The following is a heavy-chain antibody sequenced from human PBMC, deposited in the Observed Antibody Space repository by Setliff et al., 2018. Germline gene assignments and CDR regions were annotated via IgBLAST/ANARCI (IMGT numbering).Heavy chain of an antibody. CDR2: TIPMFGTT. V-gene: IGHV1-69*05. Sequence: SVKVSCKASGGTFSSYGISWVRQAPGQGLEWMGGTIPMFGTTDYARKFQGRLTIITDESTNTAFMQLSSLRSDDTAVYYCVREGVDSRSSTDYRYYMDVWGKGTTVTVSS. CDR1: GGTFSSYG. J-gene: IGHJ6*03. D-gene: IGHD3-22*01. CDR3: VREGVDSRSSTDYRYYMDV.